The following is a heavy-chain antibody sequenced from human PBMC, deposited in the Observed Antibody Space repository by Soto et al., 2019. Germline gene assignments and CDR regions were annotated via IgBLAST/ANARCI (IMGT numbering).Heavy chain of an antibody. CDR2: IYYRGSI. Sequence: KSSETLSLTCTVSGASISSGGYYWSWARQHPGKGLEWIGYIYYRGSIYYNPSLKSRLTISADTSKNQFSLKLNSVTAADTAVYYCARDRGTGTTYYFDYWGQGALVTVSS. V-gene: IGHV4-31*03. CDR3: ARDRGTGTTYYFDY. J-gene: IGHJ4*02. D-gene: IGHD1-7*01. CDR1: GASISSGGYY.